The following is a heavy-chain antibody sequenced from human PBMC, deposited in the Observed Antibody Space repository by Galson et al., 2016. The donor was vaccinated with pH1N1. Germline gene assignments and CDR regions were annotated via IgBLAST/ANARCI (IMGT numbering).Heavy chain of an antibody. CDR3: ARTNPFDGDLRYFDY. V-gene: IGHV3-53*01. CDR1: GFTVSSNY. J-gene: IGHJ4*02. D-gene: IGHD4-17*01. CDR2: IYSDPGT. Sequence: SLRLSCAASGFTVSSNYMSWVRQAPGKGLEWVSVIYSDPGTYYADSVKGRFTISRDNSKNTLHLQMNTLRAEDTAVYYCARTNPFDGDLRYFDYWGQGTLVTVSS.